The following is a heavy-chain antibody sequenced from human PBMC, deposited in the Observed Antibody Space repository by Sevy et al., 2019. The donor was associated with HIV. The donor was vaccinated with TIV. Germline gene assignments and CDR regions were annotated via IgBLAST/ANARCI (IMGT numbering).Heavy chain of an antibody. CDR3: ARARARGYSRSWYEDY. D-gene: IGHD6-13*01. Sequence: GGSLRLSCAASGFTFSSYAMHWVRQAPGKGLEWVAVISNDGSNKYYADSVKGRFTISRDNSKNTLYLQMNSLRAEDTAVYYCARARARGYSRSWYEDYWGQGTLVTVSS. V-gene: IGHV3-30-3*01. J-gene: IGHJ4*02. CDR1: GFTFSSYA. CDR2: ISNDGSNK.